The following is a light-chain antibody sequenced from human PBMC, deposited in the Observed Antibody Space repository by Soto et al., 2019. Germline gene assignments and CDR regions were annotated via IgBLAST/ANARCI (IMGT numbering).Light chain of an antibody. V-gene: IGKV3-20*01. CDR3: QQYGSSART. CDR1: QSITASY. CDR2: GTI. Sequence: EIVLTQSPGTLSLSPGERATLSCRASQSITASYLAWYQQKPGQSPRLLIYGTITRATGIPDRFSGSGSGTDFTLTISRLEPEDFAVYYWQQYGSSARTFGPGTKVESK. J-gene: IGKJ1*01.